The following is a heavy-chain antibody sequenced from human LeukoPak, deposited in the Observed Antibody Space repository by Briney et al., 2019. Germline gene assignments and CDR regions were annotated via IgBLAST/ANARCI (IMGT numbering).Heavy chain of an antibody. CDR3: ARDSSSGSCFDY. Sequence: ASVKVSCKASGYTFTSYYMHWVRQAPGQGLEWMGWINPNSGGTNYAQKFQGRVTMTRDTSISTAYMELSRLRSDDTAVYYCARDSSSGSCFDYWGQGTLVTVSS. J-gene: IGHJ4*02. V-gene: IGHV1-2*02. D-gene: IGHD6-13*01. CDR2: INPNSGGT. CDR1: GYTFTSYY.